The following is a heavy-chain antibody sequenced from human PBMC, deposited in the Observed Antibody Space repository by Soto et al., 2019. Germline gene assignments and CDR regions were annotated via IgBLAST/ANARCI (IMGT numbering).Heavy chain of an antibody. J-gene: IGHJ3*02. CDR1: GGTFSNYA. Sequence: QVQLVQSGAEVKKPGSSVKVSCEASGGTFSNYAISWVRQAPGQGLEWMGGIIPMFGTANYAQQLQGRVTNTAGESTSTAYMEVSSLRSDDTAVYYCAIGYSYQRRQDALHIWGKGTMVTVSS. V-gene: IGHV1-69*01. CDR2: IIPMFGTA. CDR3: AIGYSYQRRQDALHI. D-gene: IGHD3-22*01.